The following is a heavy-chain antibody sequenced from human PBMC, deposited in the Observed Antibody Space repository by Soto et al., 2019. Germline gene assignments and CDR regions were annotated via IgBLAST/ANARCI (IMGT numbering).Heavy chain of an antibody. V-gene: IGHV3-23*01. Sequence: GGSLRLSCAASGFTFSSYAMSWVRQAPGKGLEWVSAISGSGGSTYYADSVKGRFTISRDNSKNTLYLQMNSLRAEDTAVYYCAKDTYYDSSGYSDYWGQGTLVTVSS. CDR1: GFTFSSYA. CDR2: ISGSGGST. CDR3: AKDTYYDSSGYSDY. D-gene: IGHD3-22*01. J-gene: IGHJ4*02.